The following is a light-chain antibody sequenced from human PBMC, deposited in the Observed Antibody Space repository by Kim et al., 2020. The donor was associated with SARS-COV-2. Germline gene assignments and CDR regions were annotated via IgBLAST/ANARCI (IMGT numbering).Light chain of an antibody. V-gene: IGKV3-20*01. CDR3: QQFERSPLYT. CDR2: DAS. CDR1: HSIGNS. Sequence: LSPGERATLSCRASHSIGNSLAWYQQKPGQTPRLLIHDASNGATGIPDRFSGSGSGTDFTLTISRLEPEDFAVYYCQQFERSPLYTFGQGTKLEIK. J-gene: IGKJ2*01.